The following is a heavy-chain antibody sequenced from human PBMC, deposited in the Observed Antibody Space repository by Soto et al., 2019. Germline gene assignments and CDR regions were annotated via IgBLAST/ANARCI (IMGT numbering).Heavy chain of an antibody. CDR1: GGSISGGGYY. CDR2: IHYIGTT. V-gene: IGHV4-31*03. Sequence: PSETLSLTCSVSGGSISGGGYYWSWIRQDSGKGLVWIGSIHYIGTTYYNPSLKIRAIISVGMPKNQLSLMLSSVTAADTAVYYCARALTIFGLPSNFDPWGQGTLVTVSS. J-gene: IGHJ5*02. CDR3: ARALTIFGLPSNFDP. D-gene: IGHD3-3*01.